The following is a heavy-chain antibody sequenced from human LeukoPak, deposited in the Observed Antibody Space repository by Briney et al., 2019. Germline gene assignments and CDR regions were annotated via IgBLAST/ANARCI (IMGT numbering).Heavy chain of an antibody. CDR3: ARGEVVVTAKGYFQH. CDR2: ISGSGGST. D-gene: IGHD2-21*02. J-gene: IGHJ1*01. CDR1: GFTFSSHA. V-gene: IGHV3-23*01. Sequence: QPGGSLRLSCAASGFTFSSHAMSWVRQAPGKGLEWVSAISGSGGSTYYADSVKGRFTISRDNSKNTLYLQMNSLRAEDTAVYYCARGEVVVTAKGYFQHWGQGTLVTVSS.